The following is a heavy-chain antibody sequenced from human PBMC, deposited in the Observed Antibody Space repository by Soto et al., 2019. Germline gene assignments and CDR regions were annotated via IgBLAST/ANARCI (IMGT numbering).Heavy chain of an antibody. CDR3: STRAYDTNGYYRFDP. CDR2: INHSGRV. CDR1: GGSFSGHS. V-gene: IGHV4-34*01. D-gene: IGHD3-22*01. J-gene: IGHJ5*01. Sequence: SETLSLTCAVYGGSFSGHSWTWIRQSPGKGLEWIGDINHSGRVNYSPSLKSRVTISLDTSKNQFSLTLSAVTAADTAMYYCSTRAYDTNGYYRFDPWGQGTLVTSPQ.